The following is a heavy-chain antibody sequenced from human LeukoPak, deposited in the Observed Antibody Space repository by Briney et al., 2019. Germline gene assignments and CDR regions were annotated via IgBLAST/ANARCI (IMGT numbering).Heavy chain of an antibody. J-gene: IGHJ4*02. D-gene: IGHD1-26*01. Sequence: PGGSLRLSCAASGFSFSTCAMSWVRQAPGKGLEWVSTISGSGGSTYYADSVKGRFTISRDNSKNTLYLQMNSLRAEDTAVFYCARDSGTYYQSYRFDSWSQGTLVTVSS. CDR1: GFSFSTCA. V-gene: IGHV3-23*01. CDR3: ARDSGTYYQSYRFDS. CDR2: ISGSGGST.